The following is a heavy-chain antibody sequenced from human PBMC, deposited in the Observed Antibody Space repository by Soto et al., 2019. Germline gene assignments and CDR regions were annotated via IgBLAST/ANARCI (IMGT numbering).Heavy chain of an antibody. CDR1: GGTFSSYA. J-gene: IGHJ6*02. V-gene: IGHV1-69*13. D-gene: IGHD3-3*01. CDR3: ARVQRDFWSGPSETPYYYGMDV. Sequence: SVEVSCEASGGTFSSYAISWVRQAPGQGLEWMRGILPIFGTANYAQKFQGRVTITADESTSTAYMELSSLRSEDTAVYYCARVQRDFWSGPSETPYYYGMDVWGQGTTVTVSS. CDR2: ILPIFGTA.